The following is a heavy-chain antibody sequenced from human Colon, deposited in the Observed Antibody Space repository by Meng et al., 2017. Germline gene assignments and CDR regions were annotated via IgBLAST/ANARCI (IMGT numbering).Heavy chain of an antibody. CDR2: ISYDGSNK. J-gene: IGHJ4*02. D-gene: IGHD1-26*01. Sequence: GGSRRLSCAASGFTFSGYAMHWVRQAPGKGLEWVAIISYDGSNKFYADSVKGQFTISRDNSKNTLYLQMNSLRAEDTAVYYCARRQRLMGATITQPGPFDYWGQGTLVTVSS. CDR3: ARRQRLMGATITQPGPFDY. CDR1: GFTFSGYA. V-gene: IGHV3-30*01.